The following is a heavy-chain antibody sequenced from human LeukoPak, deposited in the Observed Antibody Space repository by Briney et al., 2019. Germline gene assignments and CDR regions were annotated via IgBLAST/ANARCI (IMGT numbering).Heavy chain of an antibody. CDR2: ISGSGGST. Sequence: GGSLRLSCAASGFTFSSYAMSWVRQAPGKGLEWVSAISGSGGSTYYADSVKGRFTISRDNSKNTLYLQMNSLRAEDTAVYYCAKDTYYYDSSGYVRARYFDYWGQGTLVTVSS. CDR3: AKDTYYYDSSGYVRARYFDY. CDR1: GFTFSSYA. J-gene: IGHJ4*02. D-gene: IGHD3-22*01. V-gene: IGHV3-23*01.